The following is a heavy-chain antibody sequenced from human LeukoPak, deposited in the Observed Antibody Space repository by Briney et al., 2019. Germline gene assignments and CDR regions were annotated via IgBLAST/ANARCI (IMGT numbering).Heavy chain of an antibody. CDR1: GGSISSGSYY. V-gene: IGHV4-61*02. CDR3: ARSLWLTVNNWFDP. CDR2: IYTSGST. Sequence: SETLSLTCTVSGGSISSGSYYWSWIRQPAGKGLEWIGRIYTSGSTNYNPSLKSRVTISVDTSKNQFSLKLSSVTAADTAVYYCARSLWLTVNNWFDPWGQGTLVTVSS. J-gene: IGHJ5*02. D-gene: IGHD3-10*01.